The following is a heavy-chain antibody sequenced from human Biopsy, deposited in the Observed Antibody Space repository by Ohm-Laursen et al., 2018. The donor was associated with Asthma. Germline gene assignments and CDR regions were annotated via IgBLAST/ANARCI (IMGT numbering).Heavy chain of an antibody. Sequence: SLRLSCAASGFTFSGYTMNWVRQAPGKGLEWVSSITSSSSYIFYADSVKGRFTISRDNPRNSLYLQMNSLRAEDTAVYYCVRDGTDDAFDIWGQGTVVSVSS. CDR3: VRDGTDDAFDI. CDR1: GFTFSGYT. V-gene: IGHV3-21*01. J-gene: IGHJ3*02. D-gene: IGHD1-1*01. CDR2: ITSSSSYI.